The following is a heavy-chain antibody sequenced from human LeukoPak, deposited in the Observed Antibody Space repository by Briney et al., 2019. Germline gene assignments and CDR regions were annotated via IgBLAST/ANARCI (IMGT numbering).Heavy chain of an antibody. CDR3: ARSPSASTPYYFDC. D-gene: IGHD3-16*01. CDR1: GYTFTSYY. CDR2: INPSGGTT. Sequence: ASVKVSCKASGYTFTSYYMHWVRQAPGQGLEWMGIINPSGGTTNYAQRFQGRVTMTRDTSTGTVYLDLSSLRSEDTAVYYCARSPSASTPYYFDCWGQGTLVTVSS. J-gene: IGHJ4*02. V-gene: IGHV1-46*01.